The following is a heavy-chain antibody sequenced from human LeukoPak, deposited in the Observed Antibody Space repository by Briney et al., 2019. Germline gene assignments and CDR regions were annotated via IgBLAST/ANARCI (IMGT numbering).Heavy chain of an antibody. CDR3: ARVGATYDAFDI. J-gene: IGHJ3*02. CDR1: VGSVSSGSYY. Sequence: PSETLSLTCTVSVGSVSSGSYYWSWIRQPPGKGLEWIGYIYYSGSTNYNPSLKSRVTISVDTSKNQFSLKLSSVTAADTAVYYCARVGATYDAFDIWGQGTMVTVSS. CDR2: IYYSGST. D-gene: IGHD1-26*01. V-gene: IGHV4-61*01.